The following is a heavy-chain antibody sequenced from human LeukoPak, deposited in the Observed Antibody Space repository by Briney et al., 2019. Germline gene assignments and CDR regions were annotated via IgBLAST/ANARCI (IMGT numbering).Heavy chain of an antibody. J-gene: IGHJ4*02. CDR2: INPSGGTT. CDR1: GYTFTSYY. V-gene: IGHV1-46*01. CDR3: ATGYSYGLDYYGSSGRDYYFDY. Sequence: ASVKVSCKASGYTFTSYYIHWVRQAPGQGLEWMGMINPSGGTTIYAPKFQGRVNMTRDTYASTVYMEVSSLRSEDTAVYYCATGYSYGLDYYGSSGRDYYFDYWGQGTLVTVSS. D-gene: IGHD3-22*01.